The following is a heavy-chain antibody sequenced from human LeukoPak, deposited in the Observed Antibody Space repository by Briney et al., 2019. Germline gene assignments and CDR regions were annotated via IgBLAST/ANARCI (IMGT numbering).Heavy chain of an antibody. D-gene: IGHD3-10*01. CDR2: IDPSGGST. CDR3: ARDGDYYGSGSHIDY. Sequence: ASVKVSCKASGYTFTSYYMHWVRQAPGQGLEWMGIIDPSGGSTSYAQKFQGRVTMTRDTSTSTVYMELSSLRSEDTAVYYCARDGDYYGSGSHIDYWGQGTLVTVSS. J-gene: IGHJ4*02. CDR1: GYTFTSYY. V-gene: IGHV1-46*01.